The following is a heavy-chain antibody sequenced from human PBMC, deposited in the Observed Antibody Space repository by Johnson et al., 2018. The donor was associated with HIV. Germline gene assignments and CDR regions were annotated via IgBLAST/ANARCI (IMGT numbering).Heavy chain of an antibody. CDR1: GFTFSSFA. V-gene: IGHV3-13*01. CDR3: SRDNGGNSGGAFDI. Sequence: MLLVESGGGVVQPGTSLRLACAASGFTFSSFAMHWVRQATGKGLEWVSAIGTAGDTYYPGSVKGRFTISRENAKNSLYLQLNSLRAGDTAVYYCSRDNGGNSGGAFDIWGQGTMVTVSS. CDR2: IGTAGDT. J-gene: IGHJ3*02. D-gene: IGHD4-23*01.